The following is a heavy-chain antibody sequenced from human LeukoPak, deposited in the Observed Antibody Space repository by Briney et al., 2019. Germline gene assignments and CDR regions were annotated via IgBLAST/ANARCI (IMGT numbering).Heavy chain of an antibody. J-gene: IGHJ4*02. Sequence: GGSLRLSCAASGFTFSSYAMSWVRQAPGKGLEWVSAISGSGGSTYYADSVKGRFTISRDNSKNTLYLQMNSLRAEDTAVYYCAALPYSSGWYEDYWGQGTLVTVSS. D-gene: IGHD6-19*01. CDR1: GFTFSSYA. CDR2: ISGSGGST. V-gene: IGHV3-23*01. CDR3: AALPYSSGWYEDY.